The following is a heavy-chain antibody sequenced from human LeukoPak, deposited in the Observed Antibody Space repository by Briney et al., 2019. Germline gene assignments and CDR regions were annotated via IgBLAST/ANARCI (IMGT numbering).Heavy chain of an antibody. J-gene: IGHJ4*02. D-gene: IGHD4-23*01. CDR3: SSGGNSVFDY. CDR2: IYSGGST. CDR1: GFTVSSNY. Sequence: PGGSLRLSCAASGFTVSSNYMTWVRQAPGKGLEWVSVIYSGGSTYYADSVKDRFTMSRDNSKNTLYLQMNRLRVEDTAVYYCSSGGNSVFDYWGQGTLVTVSS. V-gene: IGHV3-53*01.